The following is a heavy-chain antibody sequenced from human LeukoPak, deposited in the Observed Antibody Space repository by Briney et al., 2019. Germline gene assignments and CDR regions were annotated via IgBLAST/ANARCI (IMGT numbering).Heavy chain of an antibody. CDR3: ARDSKLSAGTGGSFDY. D-gene: IGHD6-13*01. J-gene: IGHJ4*02. CDR2: ISGSGGST. V-gene: IGHV3-23*01. Sequence: GGSLRLSCAASGFTFSSYAMSWVRQAPGKGLEWVSAISGSGGSTYYADSVKGRFTISRDNSKNTLYLQMNSLRVEDTAVYYCARDSKLSAGTGGSFDYWGQGTLVTVSS. CDR1: GFTFSSYA.